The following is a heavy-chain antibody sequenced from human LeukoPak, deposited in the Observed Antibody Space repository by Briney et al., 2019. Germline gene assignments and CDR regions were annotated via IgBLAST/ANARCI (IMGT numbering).Heavy chain of an antibody. V-gene: IGHV3-21*01. CDR3: ARDRGCSSTSCYSY. D-gene: IGHD2-2*02. Sequence: GGSLRLSCAASGFTFSSYSMNWVRQAPGKGLEWVSSISSSSSYIYYADSVKGRFTFSRDNPKNSLYLQMNSLRAEDTAVYYCARDRGCSSTSCYSYWGQGTLVTVSS. CDR1: GFTFSSYS. CDR2: ISSSSSYI. J-gene: IGHJ4*02.